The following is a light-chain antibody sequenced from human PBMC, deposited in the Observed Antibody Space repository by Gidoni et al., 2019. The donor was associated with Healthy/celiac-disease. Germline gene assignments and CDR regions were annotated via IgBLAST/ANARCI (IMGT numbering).Light chain of an antibody. Sequence: IQMTQSRSTLSASAGDRVTITCRASQSIISWLAWYKQKPGKAPKLLIYKASSLESGVPSRFSGSGSGTEFTLTISSLEPDDFATYYCQQDNSYSWTFXQXTKVEIK. CDR1: QSIISW. CDR3: QQDNSYSWT. CDR2: KAS. J-gene: IGKJ1*01. V-gene: IGKV1-5*03.